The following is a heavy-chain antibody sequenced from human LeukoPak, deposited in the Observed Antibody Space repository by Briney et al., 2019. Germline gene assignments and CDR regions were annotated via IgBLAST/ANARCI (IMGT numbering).Heavy chain of an antibody. CDR1: GFTFSSYG. V-gene: IGHV3-30*02. CDR2: IRYDGSNK. D-gene: IGHD7-27*01. J-gene: IGHJ3*02. CDR3: AKGQLGMVPFHAFDI. Sequence: GGSLRLSCAASGFTFSSYGMHSVRQAPGKGLEWVAFIRYDGSNKYYADSVKGRFTISRDNSKNTLYLQMNSLRAEDTAVYNCAKGQLGMVPFHAFDIWGQGTMVTVSS.